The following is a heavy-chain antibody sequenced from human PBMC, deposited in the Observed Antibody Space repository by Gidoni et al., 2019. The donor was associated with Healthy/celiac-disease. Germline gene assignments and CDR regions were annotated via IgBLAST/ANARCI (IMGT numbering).Heavy chain of an antibody. Sequence: QVQLVESGGGVVQPGRSLRRSCASSGFTFSSYAMHWVRQAPGKGLEWVAVISYDGSNKYYADSVKGRFTISRDNSKNTLYLQMNSLRAEDTAVYYCARGSTTDRKTIANYYYYGMDVWGQGTTVTVSS. CDR2: ISYDGSNK. CDR1: GFTFSSYA. CDR3: ARGSTTDRKTIANYYYYGMDV. D-gene: IGHD1-26*01. J-gene: IGHJ6*02. V-gene: IGHV3-30-3*01.